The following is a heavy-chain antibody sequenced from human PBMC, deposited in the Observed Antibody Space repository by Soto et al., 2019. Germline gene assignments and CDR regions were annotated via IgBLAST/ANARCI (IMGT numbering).Heavy chain of an antibody. V-gene: IGHV3-23*01. D-gene: IGHD6-19*01. CDR2: ISGSGGST. CDR3: AKGKSIAVAGTDY. Sequence: GGSLRLSCAASGFTFSNYAMSWVRQAPGKGLEWVSGISGSGGSTYYADSVKGWVTISRDNSKNTLYLQMNSLRAEDTAVYYCAKGKSIAVAGTDYWGQGTLVTVSS. J-gene: IGHJ4*02. CDR1: GFTFSNYA.